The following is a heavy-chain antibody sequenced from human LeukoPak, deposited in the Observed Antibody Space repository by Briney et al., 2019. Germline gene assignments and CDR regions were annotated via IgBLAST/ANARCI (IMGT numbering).Heavy chain of an antibody. V-gene: IGHV4-39*01. CDR2: IYYSGST. Sequence: PPETLSLTCTVSGGSISSSSYYWGWLRQPPGKGLEWIGSIYYSGSTYYNSSLKSRVTISVDTSKNQFSLKLSSVSAADTAVYYCARLGRGWGSYYSHYFDYWGQGTLVTVSS. D-gene: IGHD3-10*01. J-gene: IGHJ4*02. CDR1: GGSISSSSYY. CDR3: ARLGRGWGSYYSHYFDY.